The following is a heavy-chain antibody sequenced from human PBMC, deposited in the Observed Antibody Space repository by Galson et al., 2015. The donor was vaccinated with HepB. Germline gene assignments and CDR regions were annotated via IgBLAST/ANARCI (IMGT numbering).Heavy chain of an antibody. V-gene: IGHV3-48*03. D-gene: IGHD6-19*01. CDR1: GFTFSDYE. Sequence: SLRLSGAASGFTFSDYEMNWVRQAPGKGLEWVSCISSSGISIYYADSVKGRFTISRDNAKNSLYLQMNSLRAEDTAVYYCARDLSGWSSSQNYWGQGSLVTVSS. J-gene: IGHJ4*02. CDR2: ISSSGISI. CDR3: ARDLSGWSSSQNY.